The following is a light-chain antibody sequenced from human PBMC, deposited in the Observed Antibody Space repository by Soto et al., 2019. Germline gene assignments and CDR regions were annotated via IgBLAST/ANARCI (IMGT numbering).Light chain of an antibody. Sequence: FTHSPATMSESPVDTCTLSYRASQSVNHNVAWYQHKPGQAPRLLIFDASQRATGIPARFRGSGSGTDFTLSISSLEPEEFAVYYCQQRSDKPPWTFGEGTKVDNK. CDR1: QSVNHN. CDR3: QQRSDKPPWT. J-gene: IGKJ1*01. V-gene: IGKV3-11*01. CDR2: DAS.